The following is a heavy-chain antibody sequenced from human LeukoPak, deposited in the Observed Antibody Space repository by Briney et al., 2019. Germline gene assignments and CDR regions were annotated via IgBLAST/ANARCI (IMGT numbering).Heavy chain of an antibody. D-gene: IGHD3-10*01. CDR3: ARDRGSTTFDH. Sequence: TGVSLRLSCAASGFSFSGYWMQWVRQAPGKGLEWVASINQDGSQKDYVDSLRGRFTSSRDNAKNSLYLQMNSLRAEDTAVYYCARDRGSTTFDHWGPGTLVTVSS. CDR1: GFSFSGYW. CDR2: INQDGSQK. J-gene: IGHJ4*02. V-gene: IGHV3-7*01.